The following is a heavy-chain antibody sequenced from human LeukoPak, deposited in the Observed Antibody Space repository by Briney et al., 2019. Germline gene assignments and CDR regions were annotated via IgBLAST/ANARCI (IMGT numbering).Heavy chain of an antibody. J-gene: IGHJ4*02. CDR2: ISSSSTI. V-gene: IGHV3-48*04. D-gene: IGHD4-17*01. CDR1: GFTFSSYS. CDR3: ARDDPYGDYVGYFDY. Sequence: GGSLRLSCAASGFTFSSYSMNWVRQAPGKGLEWVSYISSSSTIYYADSVKGRFTISRDNAKNSLYLQMNSLRAEDTAVYYCARDDPYGDYVGYFDYWGQGTLVTVSS.